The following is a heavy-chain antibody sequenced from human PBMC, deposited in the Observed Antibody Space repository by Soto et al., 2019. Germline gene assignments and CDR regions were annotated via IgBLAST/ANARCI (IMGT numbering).Heavy chain of an antibody. Sequence: GASVKVSCKASGYTFTSYYMHWVRQAPGQGLEWMGIINPSGGSTSYAQKFQGRVTMTRDTSTSTVYMELSSLRSEDTAVYYCARETYLGIVLVPAAIPAFDPWGQGTLVTVSS. CDR3: ARETYLGIVLVPAAIPAFDP. CDR1: GYTFTSYY. J-gene: IGHJ5*02. D-gene: IGHD2-2*01. V-gene: IGHV1-46*01. CDR2: INPSGGST.